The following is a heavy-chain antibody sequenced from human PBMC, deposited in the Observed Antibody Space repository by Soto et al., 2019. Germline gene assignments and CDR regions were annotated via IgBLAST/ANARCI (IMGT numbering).Heavy chain of an antibody. Sequence: GXSVKVSCKASAYTFTSYGVSWVRQAPGQGLEWMGWISAYNGNTNYAQKLQGRVTMTTDTSTSTAYMELRSLRSDDTAVYYCASSAYSSGYYYYYYYYYYGMDVWGQGTTVTVSS. D-gene: IGHD3-22*01. CDR2: ISAYNGNT. J-gene: IGHJ6*02. CDR1: AYTFTSYG. CDR3: ASSAYSSGYYYYYYYYYYGMDV. V-gene: IGHV1-18*04.